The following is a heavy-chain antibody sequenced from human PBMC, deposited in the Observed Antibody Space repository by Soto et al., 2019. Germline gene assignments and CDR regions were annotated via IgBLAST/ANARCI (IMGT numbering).Heavy chain of an antibody. D-gene: IGHD4-4*01. V-gene: IGHV1-69*04. CDR3: AREPGFEGDYSNAYYYYYYMDV. CDR2: IIPILGIA. J-gene: IGHJ6*03. CDR1: GGTFGSYT. Sequence: EASVKVSCKASGGTFGSYTISWVRQAPGQGLEWMGRIIPILGIANYAQKFQGRVTITADKSTSTAYMELSSLRSEDTAVYYCAREPGFEGDYSNAYYYYYYMDVWGKGTTVTVSS.